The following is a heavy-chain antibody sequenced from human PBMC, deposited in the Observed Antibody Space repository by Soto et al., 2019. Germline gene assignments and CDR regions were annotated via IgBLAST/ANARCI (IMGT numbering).Heavy chain of an antibody. V-gene: IGHV3-9*01. J-gene: IGHJ4*02. CDR3: AKDSSGWTLGFDY. CDR2: ISWNSGSI. D-gene: IGHD6-19*01. CDR1: GFTFDDYA. Sequence: EVQLVESGGGLVQPGRSLRLSCAASGFTFDDYAMHWVRQAPGKGLEWVSGISWNSGSIGYADSVKGRFTISRDNAKNFLYLQMNSLRAEDTALYYCAKDSSGWTLGFDYWGQGTLVTVSS.